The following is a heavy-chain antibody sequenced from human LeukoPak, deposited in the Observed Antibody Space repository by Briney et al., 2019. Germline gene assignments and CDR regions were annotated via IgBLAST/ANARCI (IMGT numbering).Heavy chain of an antibody. D-gene: IGHD5-24*01. CDR3: ARSRDGYTYDY. J-gene: IGHJ4*02. Sequence: SGPTLVNPTQTLTLTCTFSGFSLSTSGMRVSWIRQPPGNALEWLARLDWDDDKFYSTSLKTRLPISKDTSTNQVVLIMTTMDPVDTATYYCARSRDGYTYDYWGQGTLVTVSS. V-gene: IGHV2-70*04. CDR1: GFSLSTSGMR. CDR2: LDWDDDK.